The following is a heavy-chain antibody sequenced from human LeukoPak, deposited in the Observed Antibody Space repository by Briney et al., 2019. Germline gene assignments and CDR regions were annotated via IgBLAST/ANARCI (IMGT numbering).Heavy chain of an antibody. CDR3: ARDGVDSSGWYNWFDP. Sequence: ASVKVSCKASGYTFTSYYMHWVRQAPGQGLEWMGIINPSGGSTSYAQKFQGRVTMTRDTSTSTVYMELSSLRSEDTALYYCARDGVDSSGWYNWFDPWGQGTLVTVSS. V-gene: IGHV1-46*01. CDR1: GYTFTSYY. J-gene: IGHJ5*02. CDR2: INPSGGST. D-gene: IGHD6-19*01.